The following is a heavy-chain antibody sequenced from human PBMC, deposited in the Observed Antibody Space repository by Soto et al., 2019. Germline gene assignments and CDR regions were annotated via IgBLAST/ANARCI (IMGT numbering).Heavy chain of an antibody. CDR3: ASSDRMTTVTTHVAVG. D-gene: IGHD4-17*01. V-gene: IGHV4-34*01. CDR1: GGSFSGYY. Sequence: PSETLSLTCAVYGGSFSGYYWSWIRQPPGKGLEWIGEINHSGSTNYNPSLKSRVTISVDTSKNQFSLKLSSVTAADTAVYYCASSDRMTTVTTHVAVGWGQGTLVTVSS. CDR2: INHSGST. J-gene: IGHJ1*01.